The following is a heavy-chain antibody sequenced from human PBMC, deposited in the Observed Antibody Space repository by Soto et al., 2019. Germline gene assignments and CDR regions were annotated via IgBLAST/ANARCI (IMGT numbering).Heavy chain of an antibody. V-gene: IGHV5-10-1*01. Sequence: PGEPLKIPWRGSGYRCTSYWISWVRQMPGKGLEWMGRIDPSDSYTNYSPSFQGHVTISADKSISTAYLQWSSLKASDTAMYYCLRGVPDYWGQGTLVTVSS. D-gene: IGHD1-1*01. J-gene: IGHJ4*02. CDR1: GYRCTSYW. CDR3: LRGVPDY. CDR2: IDPSDSYT.